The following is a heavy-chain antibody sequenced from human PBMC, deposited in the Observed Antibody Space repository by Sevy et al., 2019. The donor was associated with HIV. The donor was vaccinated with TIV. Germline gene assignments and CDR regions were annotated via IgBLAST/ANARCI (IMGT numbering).Heavy chain of an antibody. D-gene: IGHD6-19*01. CDR3: AKVAAVARVYFDY. CDR2: ISGGGAGT. Sequence: GGSLRLSCEASGFTFSSFAMRWVRQAPGKGLEWVSAISGGGAGTDYADSVKGRFTVSRDNSKNTLYLQLNSLRAEDTAVYYCAKVAAVARVYFDYWGQGTLVTVSS. J-gene: IGHJ4*02. V-gene: IGHV3-23*01. CDR1: GFTFSSFA.